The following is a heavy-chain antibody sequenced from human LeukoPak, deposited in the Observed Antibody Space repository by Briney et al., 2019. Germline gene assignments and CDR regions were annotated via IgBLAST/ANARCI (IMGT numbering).Heavy chain of an antibody. CDR1: GVSISDYH. J-gene: IGHJ4*02. CDR2: FSYSGST. CDR3: ARMYSGTSYYFDF. D-gene: IGHD1-26*01. Sequence: SETLSLTCSVSGVSISDYHWIWIRQPPAKGLEWMGYFSYSGSTRNNPSLKSRVTMSVDTSKNQFSLRLISVAAADTAVYYCARMYSGTSYYFDFWGQGTLVTDSA. V-gene: IGHV4-59*01.